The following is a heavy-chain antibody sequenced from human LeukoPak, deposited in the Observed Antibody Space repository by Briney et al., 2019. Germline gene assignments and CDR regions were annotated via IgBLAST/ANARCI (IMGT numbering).Heavy chain of an antibody. CDR2: IYSGGST. Sequence: GGSLRLSCAASGFTVSSHYMSWVRQAPGKGLEWVSIIYSGGSTYYADSVKGRFTISRDNSKNTLYLQMNSLRAEDTAVYYCARDLLWFGERRGAFDIWGQGTMVTVSS. V-gene: IGHV3-53*01. J-gene: IGHJ3*02. CDR3: ARDLLWFGERRGAFDI. D-gene: IGHD3-10*01. CDR1: GFTVSSHY.